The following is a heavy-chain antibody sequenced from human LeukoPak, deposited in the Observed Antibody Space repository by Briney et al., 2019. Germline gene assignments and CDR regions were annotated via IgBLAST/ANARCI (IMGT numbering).Heavy chain of an antibody. J-gene: IGHJ4*02. CDR3: AKDLSSGWDLGLRYYFDY. D-gene: IGHD6-19*01. CDR2: IKNDGAVK. Sequence: GGSLRLSCAASGFTFSYHWMTWVRQAPGKGLEWVANIKNDGAVKNYVDSVKGRFTISRDNAKNSLYLQMNSLRAEDTAVYYCAKDLSSGWDLGLRYYFDYWGQGTLVTVSS. CDR1: GFTFSYHW. V-gene: IGHV3-7*03.